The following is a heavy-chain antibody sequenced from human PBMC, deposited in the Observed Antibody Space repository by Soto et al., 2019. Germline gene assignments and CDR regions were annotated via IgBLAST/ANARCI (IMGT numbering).Heavy chain of an antibody. J-gene: IGHJ4*02. CDR3: ARDRRDSSGYSY. CDR1: GGSISSGDYY. Sequence: TLSLTCTVSGGSISSGDYYWSWIRQPPGKGLEWIGYIYYSGSTYYNPSLKSRVTISVDTSKNQFSPKLSSVTAADTAVYYCARDRRDSSGYSYWGQGTLVTVSS. D-gene: IGHD3-22*01. V-gene: IGHV4-30-4*01. CDR2: IYYSGST.